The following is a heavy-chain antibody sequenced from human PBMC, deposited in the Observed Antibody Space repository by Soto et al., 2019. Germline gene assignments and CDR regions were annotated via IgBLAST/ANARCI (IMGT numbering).Heavy chain of an antibody. Sequence: QLQLQASGSGLVKPSHTLSLTCAVSGGSISSGGYSWSWIRLPPGKGLEWIGYIYHSGSTYYNPFLKSRVSISVDRSKHQSPRKLSSVTAADTAVYYCARVPGPWGQGTLVTVSS. CDR1: GGSISSGGYS. D-gene: IGHD7-27*01. CDR3: ARVPGP. J-gene: IGHJ5*02. V-gene: IGHV4-30-2*01. CDR2: IYHSGST.